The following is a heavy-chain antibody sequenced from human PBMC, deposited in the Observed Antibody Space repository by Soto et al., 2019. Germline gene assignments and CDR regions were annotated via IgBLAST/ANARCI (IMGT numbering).Heavy chain of an antibody. CDR2: ISAYNGNT. V-gene: IGHV1-18*01. CDR3: ARGGDEYCSSTSCYTNWFDP. CDR1: GYTFTSYG. J-gene: IGHJ5*02. Sequence: ASVKVSCKASGYTFTSYGISWVRQAPGQGLEWMGWISAYNGNTNYAQKLQGRVTMTTDTSTSTAYMELRSLRSDDTAVYYCARGGDEYCSSTSCYTNWFDPWGQGTLVTVSS. D-gene: IGHD2-2*02.